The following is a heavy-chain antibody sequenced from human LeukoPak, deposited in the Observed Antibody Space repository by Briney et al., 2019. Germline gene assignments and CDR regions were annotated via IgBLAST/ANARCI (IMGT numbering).Heavy chain of an antibody. J-gene: IGHJ6*02. CDR1: GFTVSSNY. CDR2: IYTDGST. CDR3: ARSPHYFYGMDV. Sequence: GGSLRLSCSASGFTVSSNYMTWVRQAPGKGLEWVSLIYTDGSTYYADSVKGRFTISRDNSKNTLYLQMNSLRDGDTAVYYCARSPHYFYGMDVWGQGTTVTVSS. V-gene: IGHV3-66*01.